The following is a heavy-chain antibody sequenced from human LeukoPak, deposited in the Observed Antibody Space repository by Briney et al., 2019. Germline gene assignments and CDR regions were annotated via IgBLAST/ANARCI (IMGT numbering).Heavy chain of an antibody. J-gene: IGHJ4*02. Sequence: SETLSLTCTVSGGSISSYYWSWIRQPPGKGLEWIGNIYYSGNTNYNPSLKRRVTISVDTSKNQFSLKLSSVTAADTAAYYCARHYGSGTYPLDYWGQGTLVTVSS. CDR2: IYYSGNT. D-gene: IGHD3-10*01. CDR1: GGSISSYY. V-gene: IGHV4-59*01. CDR3: ARHYGSGTYPLDY.